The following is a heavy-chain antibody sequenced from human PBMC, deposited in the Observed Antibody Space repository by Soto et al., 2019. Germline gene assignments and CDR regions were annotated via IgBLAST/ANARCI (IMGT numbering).Heavy chain of an antibody. CDR2: IYYSGST. D-gene: IGHD1-26*01. Sequence: PSETLSLTCTVSGGSVSSGSYYWSWIRQPPGQGLEWIGYIYYSGSTNYYPSLKSRVTISVDTSRNQFSLKLSSVTAADTAVYYCARDNSPSGMDVWGQGTTVTVSS. J-gene: IGHJ6*02. CDR1: GGSVSSGSYY. V-gene: IGHV4-61*01. CDR3: ARDNSPSGMDV.